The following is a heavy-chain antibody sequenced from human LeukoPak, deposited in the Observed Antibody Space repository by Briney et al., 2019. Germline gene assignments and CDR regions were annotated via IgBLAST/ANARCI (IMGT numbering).Heavy chain of an antibody. D-gene: IGHD3-22*01. CDR2: ISWDDDK. CDR3: AHAQITVISFLGTDTTQFDY. V-gene: IGHV2-5*02. Sequence: ESGPTLVNPTQTLTLTCTFSGFSLSTSGVGVGWIRQPPGKALEWLALISWDDDKRYSPSLKSRLTVTKDTSKNQVVLTMTNMDPVDTATYYCAHAQITVISFLGTDTTQFDYWGQGTLVTVSS. CDR1: GFSLSTSGVG. J-gene: IGHJ4*02.